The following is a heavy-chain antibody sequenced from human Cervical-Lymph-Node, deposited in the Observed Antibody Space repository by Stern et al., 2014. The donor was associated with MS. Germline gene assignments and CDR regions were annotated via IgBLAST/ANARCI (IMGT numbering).Heavy chain of an antibody. J-gene: IGHJ4*02. D-gene: IGHD5-18*01. V-gene: IGHV7-4-1*02. CDR3: ARDFVDTPMLTRSDFFDC. CDR1: GYTFTNYP. CDR2: INTNTGNS. Sequence: QVQLVQSGSELRKPGASVKVSCKASGYTFTNYPMNWVRQAPGQGLEWMGWINTNTGNSTYAQGFTGRLVFSLDTSVSTAYLQISSLKAEDTAVYYCARDFVDTPMLTRSDFFDCWGQGTLVTVSS.